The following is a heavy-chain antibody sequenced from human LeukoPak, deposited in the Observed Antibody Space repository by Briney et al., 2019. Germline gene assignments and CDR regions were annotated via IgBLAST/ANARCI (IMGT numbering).Heavy chain of an antibody. CDR2: IYDSGTT. Sequence: SETLSLTWTVAGGSISSSYWSWIRQPPGKVLEWIGYIYDSGTTNYNPSLKSRFTMSIDRPKHQLALQLRSVTAGDTAVYYCASQVHDSGGSLYHFDYWGQGTLVTVSS. CDR1: GGSISSSY. CDR3: ASQVHDSGGSLYHFDY. J-gene: IGHJ4*02. D-gene: IGHD4-23*01. V-gene: IGHV4-59*08.